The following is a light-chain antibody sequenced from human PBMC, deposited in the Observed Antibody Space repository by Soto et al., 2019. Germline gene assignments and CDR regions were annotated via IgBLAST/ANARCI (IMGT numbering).Light chain of an antibody. V-gene: IGKV3-20*01. J-gene: IGKJ4*01. CDR1: QTVSSSS. Sequence: EIVLTQSPGTLSLSQGERSTLSCRASQTVSSSSLAWYQQKPGQAPRLLIYGASSRATGIPDRFSGSGSGTDFILTIIRLEPEDFAVYYCQQYGGSPLTFGGGTKVDIK. CDR3: QQYGGSPLT. CDR2: GAS.